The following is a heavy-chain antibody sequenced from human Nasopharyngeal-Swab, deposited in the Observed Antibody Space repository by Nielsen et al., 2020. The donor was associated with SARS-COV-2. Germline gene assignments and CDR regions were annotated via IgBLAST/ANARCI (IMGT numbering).Heavy chain of an antibody. CDR2: VFHSGST. CDR3: ARETIYYFYMDV. V-gene: IGHV4-39*07. D-gene: IGHD4/OR15-4a*01. Sequence: GSLRLSCTVSGVSISGHNYNWGWIRQSPGKGLEWIGSVFHSGSTDYNPSLKSRVTISVDRSNNDFSLKLTSLTAADTAVYYCARETIYYFYMDVWGRGITVTVSS. CDR1: GVSISGHNYN. J-gene: IGHJ6*03.